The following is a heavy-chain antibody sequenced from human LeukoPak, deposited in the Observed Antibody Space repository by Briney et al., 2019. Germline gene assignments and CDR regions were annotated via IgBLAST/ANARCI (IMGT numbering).Heavy chain of an antibody. CDR1: GYTFTSYG. V-gene: IGHV1-18*01. Sequence: ASVKVSCKASGYTFTSYGISWVRQAPGQGLEWMGWISAYNGNTNYAQKLQGRVTMTTDTSTSTAYMELSSLRSEDTAVYYCARAQRGAMIVEAKAFDIWGQGTMVTVSS. J-gene: IGHJ3*02. CDR2: ISAYNGNT. CDR3: ARAQRGAMIVEAKAFDI. D-gene: IGHD3-22*01.